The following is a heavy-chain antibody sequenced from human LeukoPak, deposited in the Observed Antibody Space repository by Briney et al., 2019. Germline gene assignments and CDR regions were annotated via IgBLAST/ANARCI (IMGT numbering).Heavy chain of an antibody. D-gene: IGHD3-10*01. V-gene: IGHV4-61*02. CDR1: GGSISSGSYY. CDR3: ARDYYGSGSHDY. CDR2: IYTSGST. J-gene: IGHJ4*02. Sequence: SETLSLTCTVSGGSISSGSYYWSWIRQPAGKGLEWIWRIYTSGSTNYNPSLKSRVTISVDTSKNQFSLKLSSVTAADTAVYYCARDYYGSGSHDYWGQGTLVTVSS.